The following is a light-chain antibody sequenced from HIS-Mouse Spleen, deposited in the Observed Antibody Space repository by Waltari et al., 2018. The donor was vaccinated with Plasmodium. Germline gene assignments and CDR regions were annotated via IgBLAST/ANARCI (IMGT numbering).Light chain of an antibody. J-gene: IGKJ2*01. CDR1: QGISSY. CDR3: QQYYSFPYT. V-gene: IGKV1D-8*02. Sequence: AIWMTQSPSLLSASTGDRVTISCRMRQGISSYLAWYQQKPGKAPELLIYAASTLQSGVPTMFRGRGSGTDFTLTISCLQSEDFATYYCQQYYSFPYTFGQGTKLEIK. CDR2: AAS.